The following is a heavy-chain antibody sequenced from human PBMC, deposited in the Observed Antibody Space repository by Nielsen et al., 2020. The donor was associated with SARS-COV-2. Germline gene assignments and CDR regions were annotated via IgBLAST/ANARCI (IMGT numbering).Heavy chain of an antibody. D-gene: IGHD3-10*01. V-gene: IGHV3-30-3*01. CDR2: ISYDGSNK. Sequence: PGKGLEWVAVISYDGSNKYYADSVKGRFTISRDNSKNTLYLQMNSLRAEDTAVYYCARVPGAAQGFLVNDAFDIWGQGTMVTVSS. CDR3: ARVPGAAQGFLVNDAFDI. J-gene: IGHJ3*02.